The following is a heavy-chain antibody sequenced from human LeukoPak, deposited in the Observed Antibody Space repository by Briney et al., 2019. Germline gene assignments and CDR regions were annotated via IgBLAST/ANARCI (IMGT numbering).Heavy chain of an antibody. V-gene: IGHV5-51*01. CDR3: ARIWLRAFDI. Sequence: GESLKIFCKGSGYSFTNYWIAWVRQMPGKGLEWMGIIYPDDSDTRYSPSFQGQVTNSADKSISTAYLQWSSLKASDTAMYYCARIWLRAFDIWGQGTMVTVSS. CDR2: IYPDDSDT. D-gene: IGHD3-16*01. CDR1: GYSFTNYW. J-gene: IGHJ3*02.